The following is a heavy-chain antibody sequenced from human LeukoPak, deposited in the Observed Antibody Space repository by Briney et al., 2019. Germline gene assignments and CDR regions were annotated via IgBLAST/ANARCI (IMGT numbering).Heavy chain of an antibody. CDR1: GFTFSSYW. D-gene: IGHD3-10*01. J-gene: IGHJ6*02. CDR3: ARVLPGVYYYGMDV. V-gene: IGHV3-74*01. CDR2: INSDGSST. Sequence: GGSLRLSCAASGFTFSSYWMHWVRQAPGKGLVWVSRINSDGSSTIYADSVKGRFTISRDNAKNTLHLQTNSLRAEDTALYYCARVLPGVYYYGMDVWGQGTTVTVSS.